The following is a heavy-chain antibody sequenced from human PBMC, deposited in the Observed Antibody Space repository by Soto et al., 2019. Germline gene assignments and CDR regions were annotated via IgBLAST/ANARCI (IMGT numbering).Heavy chain of an antibody. CDR1: GYTVTSYG. V-gene: IGHV1-18*01. CDR2: ISAYNGNT. J-gene: IGHJ5*02. Sequence: PSVKVYCKASGYTVTSYGISGVRQAPGQGLEWMGWISAYNGNTNYAQKLQGRVTMTTDTSTSTAYMELRSLRSDDTAVYYCARAGCSGGSCYSGYNWFDPWGQGTLVTVSS. CDR3: ARAGCSGGSCYSGYNWFDP. D-gene: IGHD2-15*01.